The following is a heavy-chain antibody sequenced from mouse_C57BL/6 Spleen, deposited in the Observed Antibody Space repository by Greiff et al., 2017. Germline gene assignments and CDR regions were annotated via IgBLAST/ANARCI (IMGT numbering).Heavy chain of an antibody. CDR1: GYTFSSYA. V-gene: IGHV5-4*01. CDR2: INAGGSYT. J-gene: IGHJ2*01. CDR3: ARDGYYDSSYVADFDY. Sequence: EVQLQQSGAGLVKPGASLKLSCAASGYTFSSYAMNWVRQTPGKRLEWVGTINAGGSYTNYPDNVKGRFTMTRDKANNTPYLQLSHLTSEDTAVYYCARDGYYDSSYVADFDYWGQGTTLTVSS. D-gene: IGHD1-1*01.